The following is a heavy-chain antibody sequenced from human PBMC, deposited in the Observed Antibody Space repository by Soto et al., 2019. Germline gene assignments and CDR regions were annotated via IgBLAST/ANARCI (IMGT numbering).Heavy chain of an antibody. CDR1: GGSISSGDYY. J-gene: IGHJ3*02. CDR2: IYYSGST. CDR3: ARDRVARESSGWYGRAFDI. D-gene: IGHD6-19*01. Sequence: SSETLSLTCTVSGGSISSGDYYWSWIRQPPGKGLEWIGYIYYSGSTYYNPSLKSRVTISVDTSKNQFSLKLSSVTAADTAVYYCARDRVARESSGWYGRAFDIWGQGTMVTVSS. V-gene: IGHV4-30-4*01.